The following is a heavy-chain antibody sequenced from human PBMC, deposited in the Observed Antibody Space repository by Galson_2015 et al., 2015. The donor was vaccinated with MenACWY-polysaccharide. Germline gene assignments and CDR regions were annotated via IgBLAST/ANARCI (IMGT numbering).Heavy chain of an antibody. V-gene: IGHV1-8*01. CDR3: ARGRRDTAVAATAAVFLDY. D-gene: IGHD6-19*01. J-gene: IGHJ4*02. CDR1: GYTFTTYE. Sequence: SVKVSCKASGYTFTTYEINWVRQATGQGLEWMGSVNPNSGDTGYAQKFQGRVTMTRNTSISTTYMELSSLTSEDTAVYYCARGRRDTAVAATAAVFLDYWGQGILVTVSS. CDR2: VNPNSGDT.